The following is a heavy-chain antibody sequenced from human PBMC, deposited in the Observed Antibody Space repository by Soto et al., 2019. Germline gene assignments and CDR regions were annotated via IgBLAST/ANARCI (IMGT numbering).Heavy chain of an antibody. D-gene: IGHD6-13*01. Sequence: SETLSLTCTVSGGSINNHYWSWIRQPPGKGLEWIGYIYYSGSTNYNPSLKSRVTISVDTSKNQFSLKLSSVTAADTAVYYCARAEGIHYYYYMDVWGKGTTVTVSS. CDR3: ARAEGIHYYYYMDV. CDR2: IYYSGST. CDR1: GGSINNHY. J-gene: IGHJ6*03. V-gene: IGHV4-59*11.